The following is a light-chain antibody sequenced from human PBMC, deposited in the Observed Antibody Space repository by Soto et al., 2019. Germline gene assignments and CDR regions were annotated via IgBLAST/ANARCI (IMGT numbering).Light chain of an antibody. Sequence: EIVMTQSPATLSVSPGERATLSCRASQSVRTDLAWYQQKPGQPPRLLIYAASTRATGVPARFSGSGSGTECTLTISSLQSEDFGVYYCQQYNKWPPLTFGGGTKVEIK. CDR3: QQYNKWPPLT. V-gene: IGKV3-15*01. CDR2: AAS. J-gene: IGKJ4*01. CDR1: QSVRTD.